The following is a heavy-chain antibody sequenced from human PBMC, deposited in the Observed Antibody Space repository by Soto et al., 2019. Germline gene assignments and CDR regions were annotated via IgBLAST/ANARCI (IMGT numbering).Heavy chain of an antibody. CDR3: ARRHGNGTRNYSWLGYYGMDV. V-gene: IGHV5-51*01. J-gene: IGHJ6*02. CDR2: IYPGASDT. Sequence: PGESLKISCKGSGYSFTSYWIGWVRQMPGKGLEWMGIIYPGASDTRYSPSFQGQVTISADKSIGTAYLQWSSLKASDTAMYYCARRHGNGTRNYSWLGYYGMDVWGQGTTVTVSS. CDR1: GYSFTSYW. D-gene: IGHD3-9*01.